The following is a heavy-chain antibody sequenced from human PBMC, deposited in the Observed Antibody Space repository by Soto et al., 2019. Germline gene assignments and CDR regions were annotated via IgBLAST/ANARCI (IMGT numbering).Heavy chain of an antibody. CDR1: GGSVSSGSYY. Sequence: PSETLSLTCTVSGGSVSSGSYYWSWIRQPPGKGLEWIGYIYYSGSTNYNPSLKSRVTISVDTSKNQFSLKLSSVTAADTAVYYCASETGYDLNWFAPWGQGTLVTVSS. CDR2: IYYSGST. J-gene: IGHJ5*02. CDR3: ASETGYDLNWFAP. D-gene: IGHD3-9*01. V-gene: IGHV4-61*01.